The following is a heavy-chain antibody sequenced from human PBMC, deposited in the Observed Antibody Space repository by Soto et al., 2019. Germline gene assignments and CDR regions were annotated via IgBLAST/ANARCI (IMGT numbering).Heavy chain of an antibody. D-gene: IGHD4-17*01. CDR2: TYFRSQWYY. CDR3: ARGPHDYGDYNWFDP. V-gene: IGHV6-1*01. CDR1: GDSVSSNSAT. Sequence: PSQTLSLTCAISGDSVSSNSATWNWIRQSPSRGLEWLGRTYFRSQWYYDYAVSVTSRLTINPDTSKNQFSLQLNSVTPEDTAVYYCARGPHDYGDYNWFDPRGQATLVTVSS. J-gene: IGHJ5*02.